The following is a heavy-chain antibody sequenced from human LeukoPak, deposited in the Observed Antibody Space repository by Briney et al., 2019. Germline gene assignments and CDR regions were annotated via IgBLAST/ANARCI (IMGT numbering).Heavy chain of an antibody. Sequence: ASVKVSCKASGYTFTSYGISWVRQAPGQGLEWMGWISAYNGNTNYAQKLQGRVTMTTDTSTSTAYMELRSLRSDDTAVYYCARFDSSGYYEPGAFDIWGQGTMVTVSS. D-gene: IGHD3-22*01. J-gene: IGHJ3*02. CDR1: GYTFTSYG. CDR3: ARFDSSGYYEPGAFDI. CDR2: ISAYNGNT. V-gene: IGHV1-18*01.